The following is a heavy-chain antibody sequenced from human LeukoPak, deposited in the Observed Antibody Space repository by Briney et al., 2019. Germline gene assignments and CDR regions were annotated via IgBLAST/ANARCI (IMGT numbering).Heavy chain of an antibody. V-gene: IGHV4-34*01. CDR1: GGSFSGYY. J-gene: IGHJ5*02. D-gene: IGHD6-13*01. Sequence: PSETLSLTCAVYGGSFSGYYWSWIRQPPGKGLEWIGEINHSGSTNYNPSLKSRVTISVDTSKNQFSLKLSSVTAADTAVYYCARGLGQQLVLRGKLNWFDPWGQGTLVTVSS. CDR3: ARGLGQQLVLRGKLNWFDP. CDR2: INHSGST.